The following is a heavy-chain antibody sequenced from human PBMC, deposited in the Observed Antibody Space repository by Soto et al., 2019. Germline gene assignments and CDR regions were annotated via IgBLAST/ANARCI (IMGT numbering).Heavy chain of an antibody. CDR2: IYHSGST. J-gene: IGHJ6*02. V-gene: IGHV4-59*01. D-gene: IGHD3-3*01. Sequence: SETLSLTCPVSGYSINSYYWSWIRQPPGKGLEWIGNIYHSGSTKYNPSLKSRVTISVDTSKTHFSLRLSSVTAADTAVYYCARDGGRYYAMDVWGQGTTVTVSS. CDR3: ARDGGRYYAMDV. CDR1: GYSINSYY.